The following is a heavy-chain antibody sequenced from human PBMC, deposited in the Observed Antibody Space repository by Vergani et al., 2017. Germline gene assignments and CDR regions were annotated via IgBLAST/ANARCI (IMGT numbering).Heavy chain of an antibody. D-gene: IGHD2-2*01. CDR2: IYTGDSDT. V-gene: IGHV5-51*01. CDR3: ASAYSTNSIQH. Sequence: EVQLVQSGAEVKKPGESLKISCKGSGYSFTSYWISWVRQMPGKGLEWMGIIYTGDSDTRYSPSVQGQVIIEADTSSSIAYLQWSSLKASDTAMYYCASAYSTNSIQHWGQGTLVTVSS. J-gene: IGHJ1*01. CDR1: GYSFTSYW.